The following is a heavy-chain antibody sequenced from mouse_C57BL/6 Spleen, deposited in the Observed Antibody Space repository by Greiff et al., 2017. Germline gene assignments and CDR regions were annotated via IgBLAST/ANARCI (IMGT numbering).Heavy chain of an antibody. Sequence: VQGVESGPELVKPGASVKISCKASGYTFTDYDINWVKQRPGKGLEWVGWIYPGSGNTKYNEKVKGKATLTVDTSSRTAYMQLSSLTSEDSALYFCARGGYYYARDYWGPETSVTVSS. J-gene: IGHJ4*01. V-gene: IGHV1-84*01. CDR2: IYPGSGNT. CDR1: GYTFTDYD. CDR3: ARGGYYYARDY. D-gene: IGHD3-2*02.